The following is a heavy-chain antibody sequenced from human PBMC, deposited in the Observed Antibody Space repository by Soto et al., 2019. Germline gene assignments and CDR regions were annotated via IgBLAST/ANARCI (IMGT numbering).Heavy chain of an antibody. J-gene: IGHJ4*02. CDR2: ISGSGGST. CDR1: GFTFSSYA. D-gene: IGHD3-9*01. CDR3: AKDHVLRYFDWLFGIDY. V-gene: IGHV3-23*01. Sequence: PVGSLRLSCAASGFTFSSYAMSWVRQAPGKGLEWVSAISGSGGSTYYADSVKGRFTISRDNSKNTLYLQMNSLRAEDTAVYYCAKDHVLRYFDWLFGIDYWGQGTLVTVSS.